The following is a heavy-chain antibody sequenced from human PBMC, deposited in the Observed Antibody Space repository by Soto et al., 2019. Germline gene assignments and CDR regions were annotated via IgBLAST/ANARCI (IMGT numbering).Heavy chain of an antibody. CDR3: ARGWIGDLNDAFDI. J-gene: IGHJ3*02. Sequence: PGGSLRLSCAASGFTFSRYWMHWVRQAPGKGLVWVSRINIYGSSTDYADSVKGRFTISRDNAKNMLYLQMNSLRVEDSAVYYCARGWIGDLNDAFDIWGQGTMVT. D-gene: IGHD2-2*03. V-gene: IGHV3-74*01. CDR1: GFTFSRYW. CDR2: INIYGSST.